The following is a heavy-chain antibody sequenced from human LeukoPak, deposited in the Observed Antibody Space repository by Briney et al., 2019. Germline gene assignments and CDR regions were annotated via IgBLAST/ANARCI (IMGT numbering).Heavy chain of an antibody. J-gene: IGHJ4*02. V-gene: IGHV1-69*04. CDR3: ARGYYDSSGYLDYFDY. Sequence: ASVKVSCKASGGTFSSYAISWVRQAPGQGLEWMGRIIPILGIANYAQKFQGRDTITADKSTSTAYMELSSLRSEDTAVYYCARGYYDSSGYLDYFDYWGQGTLVTVSS. D-gene: IGHD3-22*01. CDR1: GGTFSSYA. CDR2: IIPILGIA.